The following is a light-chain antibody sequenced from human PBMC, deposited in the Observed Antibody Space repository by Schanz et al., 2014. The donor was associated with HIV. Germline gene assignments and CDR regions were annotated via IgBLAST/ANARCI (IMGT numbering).Light chain of an antibody. Sequence: QSALTQPASVSGSPGQSITISCTGTSSDVGADNSVSWYQQHPGRAPRLLVYDVTYRPSGVSNRFSGSKSGNTASLTISGLQPEDEADYYCCSYAGSSTFVVFGGGTKLTVL. CDR2: DVT. CDR1: SSDVGADNS. V-gene: IGLV2-14*03. J-gene: IGLJ2*01. CDR3: CSYAGSSTFVV.